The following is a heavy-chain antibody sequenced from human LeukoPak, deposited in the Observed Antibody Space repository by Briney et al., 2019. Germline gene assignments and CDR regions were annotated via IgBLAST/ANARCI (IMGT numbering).Heavy chain of an antibody. CDR1: GFTFSSYS. CDR2: ISSSSSYI. J-gene: IGHJ4*02. CDR3: ARTHERAAALGY. D-gene: IGHD2-2*01. V-gene: IGHV3-21*01. Sequence: GGSLRLSCAASGFTFSSYSMNWVRQAPGKGLEWVSSISSSSSYIYYADSVKGRITISRDNAKNSLYLQMNSLRAEDTAVYYCARTHERAAALGYWGQGTLVTVSS.